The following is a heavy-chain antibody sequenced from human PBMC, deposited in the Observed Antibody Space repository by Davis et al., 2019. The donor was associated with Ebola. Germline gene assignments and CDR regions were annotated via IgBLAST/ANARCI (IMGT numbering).Heavy chain of an antibody. V-gene: IGHV5-51*01. CDR3: ARRIAAAMYYFDY. Sequence: GESLKISCTGSGYSFTSYWIGWVRQMPGKGLEWMGIIYPGDSDTRYSPSFQGQVTISADKSISTAYLQWSSLKASDTAMYYCARRIAAAMYYFDYWGQGTLVTVSS. CDR2: IYPGDSDT. CDR1: GYSFTSYW. D-gene: IGHD6-13*01. J-gene: IGHJ4*02.